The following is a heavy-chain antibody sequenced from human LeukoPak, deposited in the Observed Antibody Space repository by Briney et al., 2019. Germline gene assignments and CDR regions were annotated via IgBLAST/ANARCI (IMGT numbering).Heavy chain of an antibody. Sequence: PGGSLRVSCAASGFTFGSYAMNWVRQAPGKWLEWVSYISSSGSTIYYADSVKGRFTISRDNAKNSLYLQMNSLRAEDTAVYYCARESGYYYYYYMDVWGKGTTVTISS. V-gene: IGHV3-48*03. CDR2: ISSSGSTI. J-gene: IGHJ6*03. CDR1: GFTFGSYA. CDR3: ARESGYYYYYYMDV. D-gene: IGHD3-3*01.